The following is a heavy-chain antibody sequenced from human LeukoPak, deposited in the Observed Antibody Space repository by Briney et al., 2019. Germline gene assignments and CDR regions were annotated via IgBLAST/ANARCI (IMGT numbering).Heavy chain of an antibody. V-gene: IGHV3-23*01. CDR1: GFTFNNYG. J-gene: IGHJ4*02. Sequence: GGSLRLSCAASGFTFNNYGIRWVRQAPGKGLEWVSGISSSGGSTSYADSVKGHFTVSRDNSKNTLYLQMNTLRAEDTALYYCAKNPLRAAPAFFDYWGRGTLVTVSS. CDR2: ISSSGGST. D-gene: IGHD2-15*01. CDR3: AKNPLRAAPAFFDY.